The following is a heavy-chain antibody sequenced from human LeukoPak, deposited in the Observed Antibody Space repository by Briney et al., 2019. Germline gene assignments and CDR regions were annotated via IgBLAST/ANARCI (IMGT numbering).Heavy chain of an antibody. J-gene: IGHJ3*02. CDR1: GGSISNYY. D-gene: IGHD6-19*01. V-gene: IGHV4-59*01. Sequence: PSETLSLTCTVSGGSISNYYWSWIRQPPGKGLEWIGYIQNRGSTNYNPSLKSRVTLSVDTSKNQFSLKLTSVTAADTAVYYCARDRPGIAVAGDAFDIWGQGTMVTVSS. CDR2: IQNRGST. CDR3: ARDRPGIAVAGDAFDI.